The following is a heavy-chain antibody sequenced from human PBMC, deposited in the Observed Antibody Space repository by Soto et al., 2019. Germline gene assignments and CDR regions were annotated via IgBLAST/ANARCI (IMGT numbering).Heavy chain of an antibody. CDR3: APLGRLRPGGVDY. J-gene: IGHJ4*02. V-gene: IGHV3-21*01. Sequence: GGSLRLSCAASGFTFSSYSMNWVRQAPGKGLEWVSSISSSSSYIYYADSVKGRFTICRDNAKNSLYLQMNSLRAEDTAVYYCAPLGRLRPGGVDYWGQGTLVTVSS. CDR1: GFTFSSYS. D-gene: IGHD5-12*01. CDR2: ISSSSSYI.